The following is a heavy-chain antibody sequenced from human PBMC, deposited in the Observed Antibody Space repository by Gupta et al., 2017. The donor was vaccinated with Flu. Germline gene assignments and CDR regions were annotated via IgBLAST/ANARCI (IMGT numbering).Heavy chain of an antibody. J-gene: IGHJ4*02. CDR3: ARHFVGYCSGGTCYDENDY. V-gene: IGHV4-39*01. CDR2: IYYSGNT. Sequence: QLQLQESGPGLVKPSETLSLTCIVSGGSISRNSYYWGWIRLPPGKGLDWIGSIYYSGNTYYNPSRKSRITISVDTSKNQFSLKLSSVTDEETAVYYCARHFVGYCSGGTCYDENDYWGQGTLVTVSS. D-gene: IGHD2-15*01. CDR1: GGSISRNSYY.